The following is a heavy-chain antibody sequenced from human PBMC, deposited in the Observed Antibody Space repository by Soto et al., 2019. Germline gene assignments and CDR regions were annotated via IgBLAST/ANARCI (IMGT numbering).Heavy chain of an antibody. CDR2: IWYDGSSQ. Sequence: QVQVVESGGGEVQPGRSLRLSCAASGFIFGSYGMHWVRQAPGKGLEWVAVIWYDGSSQYYADSVKGRFTISRDNSKSTLYVQMNSLRAEDTAVYYCARDLSYLEWNYYGMDVWGQGTTVTVSS. J-gene: IGHJ6*02. CDR1: GFIFGSYG. CDR3: ARDLSYLEWNYYGMDV. V-gene: IGHV3-33*08. D-gene: IGHD3-3*01.